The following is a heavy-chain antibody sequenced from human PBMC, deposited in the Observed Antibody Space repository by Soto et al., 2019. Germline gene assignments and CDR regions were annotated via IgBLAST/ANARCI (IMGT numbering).Heavy chain of an antibody. D-gene: IGHD2-15*01. V-gene: IGHV4-34*01. Sequence: SETLCLTCAVYGGSFSGYDWSWIRQPPGKGLEWIGEINHSGSTNYNPSLKSRVTISVDTSKNQFSLKLSSVTAADTAVYYCARGVMVVARFYYYMDVWSKGTTVTVSS. CDR2: INHSGST. CDR3: ARGVMVVARFYYYMDV. CDR1: GGSFSGYD. J-gene: IGHJ6*03.